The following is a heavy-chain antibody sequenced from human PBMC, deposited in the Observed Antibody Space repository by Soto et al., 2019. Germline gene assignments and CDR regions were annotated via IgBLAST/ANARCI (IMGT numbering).Heavy chain of an antibody. D-gene: IGHD6-19*01. CDR1: GFSFSSCA. CDR2: ISHDGSNK. J-gene: IGHJ4*02. Sequence: QVQLVESGGGVVQPGRSLRLSCAASGFSFSSCAMHWVRQAPGKGLAWVAVISHDGSNKYYADSVKGRFPISRDNSINALYLQMNSLRAEDTGLYYCARVSIAVAGIAYYFDYWGQGTLVTVSS. CDR3: ARVSIAVAGIAYYFDY. V-gene: IGHV3-30-3*01.